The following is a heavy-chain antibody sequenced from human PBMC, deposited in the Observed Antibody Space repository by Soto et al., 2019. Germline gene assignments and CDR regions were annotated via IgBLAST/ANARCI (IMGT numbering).Heavy chain of an antibody. D-gene: IGHD3-3*01. V-gene: IGHV3-30*04. Sequence: GGSLRLSCAGSRFTFSSYAMHWVRQAPGKGLEWVSVISPDGSDTFYAESVKGRFTISRDNAKNSLYLQMNSLTGEDTAIYYCACVAPTIFGAQFHQNLVDVWGQGNTVTVSS. CDR2: ISPDGSDT. CDR3: ACVAPTIFGAQFHQNLVDV. CDR1: RFTFSSYA. J-gene: IGHJ6*02.